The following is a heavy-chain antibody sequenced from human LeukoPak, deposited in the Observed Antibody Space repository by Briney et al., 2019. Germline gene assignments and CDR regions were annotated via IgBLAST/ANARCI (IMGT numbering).Heavy chain of an antibody. V-gene: IGHV3-33*08. CDR1: GFTFSHYG. Sequence: GGSLRLSCAVSGFTFSHYGMHWVRQAPGKGLEWVAVIWSDGTEKYYGDAVKGRFTISRDNFRKTLYLQMNSLRGEDTAVYYCARDAQRGFDYSNSLQYWGQGTLVTVSP. CDR2: IWSDGTEK. D-gene: IGHD4-11*01. J-gene: IGHJ4*02. CDR3: ARDAQRGFDYSNSLQY.